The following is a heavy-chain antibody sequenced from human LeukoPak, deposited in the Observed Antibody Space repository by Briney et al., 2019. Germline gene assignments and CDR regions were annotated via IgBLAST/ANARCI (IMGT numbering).Heavy chain of an antibody. D-gene: IGHD3-22*01. J-gene: IGHJ6*02. V-gene: IGHV3-23*01. CDR1: GFTFSNYA. CDR3: AKRVLYYYDSSGDYGMDV. Sequence: GSLRLSCASSGFTFSNYAISWVRQAPGKGLEWVSGISGSGGSTYYADSVKGRFTISRDNSKNTLYLQMNSLRAEDTAVYYCAKRVLYYYDSSGDYGMDVWGQGTTVTVSS. CDR2: ISGSGGST.